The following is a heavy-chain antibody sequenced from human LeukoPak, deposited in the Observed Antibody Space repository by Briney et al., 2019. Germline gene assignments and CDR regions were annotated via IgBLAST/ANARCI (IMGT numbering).Heavy chain of an antibody. CDR3: ARHYYDILTGYGH. Sequence: GGSLRLSCAASGFNVSGNYMSWVRQAPGKGLEWVSVIYSGVSSYYADPVKGRFTISRDNSKNTLYLQMNTLRAEDTAVYYCARHYYDILTGYGHWGQGTLVTASP. V-gene: IGHV3-66*04. CDR2: IYSGVSS. J-gene: IGHJ4*02. D-gene: IGHD3-9*01. CDR1: GFNVSGNY.